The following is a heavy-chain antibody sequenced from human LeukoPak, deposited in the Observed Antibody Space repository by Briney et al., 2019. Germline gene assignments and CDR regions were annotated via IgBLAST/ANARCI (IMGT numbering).Heavy chain of an antibody. CDR3: ARGVGNFYYAMDV. J-gene: IGHJ6*04. Sequence: PGRSLRLSCAASGFTFSSYGMHWVRQAPGKGLEWVAVIWFDGSNKYYADSVKGRFTISRDNSKNTLYLQMNSLRAEDTAVYYCARGVGNFYYAMDVWGKGTPVTVSS. D-gene: IGHD2-15*01. CDR2: IWFDGSNK. V-gene: IGHV3-33*01. CDR1: GFTFSSYG.